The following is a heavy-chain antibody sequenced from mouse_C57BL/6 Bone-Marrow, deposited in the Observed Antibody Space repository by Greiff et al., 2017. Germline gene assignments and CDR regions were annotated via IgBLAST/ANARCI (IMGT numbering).Heavy chain of an antibody. CDR1: GYTFTSYW. J-gene: IGHJ4*01. D-gene: IGHD2-4*01. CDR3: ERIYYDYDAGGGY. CDR2: IHPSDSDT. V-gene: IGHV1-74*01. Sequence: QVQLQQPGAELVKPGASVKVSCKASGYTFTSYWMHWVKQRPGQGLEWIGRIHPSDSDTNYNQKFKGKATLTVDKSSSPAYMQLSSLTSEDSAVYYCERIYYDYDAGGGYWGQGTSVTVSS.